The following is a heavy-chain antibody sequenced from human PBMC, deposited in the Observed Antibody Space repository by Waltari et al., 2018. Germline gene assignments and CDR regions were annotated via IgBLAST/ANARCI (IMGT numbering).Heavy chain of an antibody. CDR1: GGPISRSNYY. V-gene: IGHV4-39*07. CDR2: IYYSGDT. CDR3: ASGGGYTNGWDY. J-gene: IGHJ4*02. D-gene: IGHD2-8*01. Sequence: QPLLQESGPGLVKPSETLSLTCSVPGGPISRSNYYWSWIRQPPGKGLEWIGNIYYSGDTYYNPSLKSRVTISLDTSKNQFSLKLRSVIAADTAVYFCASGGGYTNGWDYWGQGTLVTVSS.